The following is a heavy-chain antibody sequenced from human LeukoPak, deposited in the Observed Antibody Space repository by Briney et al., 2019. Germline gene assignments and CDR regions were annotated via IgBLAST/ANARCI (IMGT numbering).Heavy chain of an antibody. J-gene: IGHJ4*02. V-gene: IGHV4-39*01. CDR1: GGSITSSSYY. CDR3: ARASSSWSLFDY. Sequence: SETLSLTCSVSGGSITSSSYYWGWIRQPPEKGLEWIGSIYYTGGTYYSPSLKSRVTMSVDTSKNQFSLKLNSVTAADTAVYYCARASSSWSLFDYWGQGTLVTVSS. CDR2: IYYTGGT. D-gene: IGHD6-13*01.